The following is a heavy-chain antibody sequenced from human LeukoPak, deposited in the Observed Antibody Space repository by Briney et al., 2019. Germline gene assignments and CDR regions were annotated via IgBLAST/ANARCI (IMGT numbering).Heavy chain of an antibody. CDR1: GFTFSSYP. CDR2: ISDSGGST. CDR3: ARRGKNWLPFDY. J-gene: IGHJ4*02. V-gene: IGHV3-23*01. Sequence: PGGSLRLSCAASGFTFSSYPMSWVRQAPGKGLEWVSDISDSGGSTYYADSVKGRFAISRDNSKNTLYLQMNSLRAEDSAVYYCARRGKNWLPFDYWGQGTLVTVSS. D-gene: IGHD3-9*01.